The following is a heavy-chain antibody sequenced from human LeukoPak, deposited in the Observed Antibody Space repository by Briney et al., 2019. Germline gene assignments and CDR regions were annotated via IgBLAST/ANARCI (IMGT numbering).Heavy chain of an antibody. J-gene: IGHJ4*02. CDR2: IYYSGST. V-gene: IGHV4-31*03. CDR3: ARSGQGYSSGYLFDY. CDR1: GGSISSGGYY. Sequence: PSQTLSLTCTVSGGSISSGGYYWSWIRQHPGKGPEWIGYIYYSGSTYYNPSLKSRVTISVDTSKNQFSLKLSSVTAADTAVYYCARSGQGYSSGYLFDYWGQGTLVTVSS. D-gene: IGHD6-19*01.